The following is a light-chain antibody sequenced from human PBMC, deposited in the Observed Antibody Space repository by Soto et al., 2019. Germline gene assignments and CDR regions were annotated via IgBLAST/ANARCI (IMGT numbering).Light chain of an antibody. CDR1: GSYNF. J-gene: IGLJ1*01. CDR3: CSDAGRSTYV. V-gene: IGLV2-23*02. Sequence: QSALTQPASVSGSPGQSITISCTVGSYNFVSWYQQHPGKAPKVLIYEVSKRPSGVSDRFSGSKSGNTASLTISGLQAEDEADYYCCSDAGRSTYVLGTGTKVTVL. CDR2: EVS.